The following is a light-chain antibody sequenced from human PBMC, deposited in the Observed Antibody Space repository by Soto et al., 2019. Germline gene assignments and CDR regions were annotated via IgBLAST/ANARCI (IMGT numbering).Light chain of an antibody. V-gene: IGKV3-15*01. Sequence: EIVMTQSPATLSVSPGERATLSCRASQSVSSNLAWYQQKPGQAPRLLIYGASTRATGIPARFSGSGSGTEFTLTINRLEPEDFAVYYCQHYNNWPPITFGQGTRLEN. CDR3: QHYNNWPPIT. CDR2: GAS. CDR1: QSVSSN. J-gene: IGKJ5*01.